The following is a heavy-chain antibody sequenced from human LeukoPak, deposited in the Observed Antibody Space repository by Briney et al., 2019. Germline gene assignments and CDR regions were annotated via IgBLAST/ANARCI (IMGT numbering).Heavy chain of an antibody. J-gene: IGHJ4*02. CDR2: ISPYNGNT. Sequence: ASVKVSCKASGYTFTSYGVSWVRQAPGQGLEWMGWISPYNGNTNCAQKFQGRVTMTRDTSISTAYMELSRLRSDDTAVYYCARVELVAGTGEFDYWGQGTLVTVSS. CDR1: GYTFTSYG. D-gene: IGHD6-19*01. CDR3: ARVELVAGTGEFDY. V-gene: IGHV1-18*01.